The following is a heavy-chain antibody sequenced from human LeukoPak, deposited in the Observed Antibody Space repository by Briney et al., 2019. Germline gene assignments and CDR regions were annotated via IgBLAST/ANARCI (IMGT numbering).Heavy chain of an antibody. CDR2: IKEDGSEK. V-gene: IGHV3-7*03. Sequence: GGSLRLSCAASGFTFSSYWMSWVRQAPGKGPEWVANIKEDGSEKYYVDSVKGRFTISRDNAKNSLYLHMNSLTAEDTAMYYCARDWVAGVPFDAFDIWGQGTMVTVSS. J-gene: IGHJ3*02. D-gene: IGHD3-10*01. CDR1: GFTFSSYW. CDR3: ARDWVAGVPFDAFDI.